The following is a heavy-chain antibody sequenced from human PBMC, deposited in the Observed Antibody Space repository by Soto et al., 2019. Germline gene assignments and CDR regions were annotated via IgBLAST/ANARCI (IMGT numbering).Heavy chain of an antibody. V-gene: IGHV3-48*03. CDR2: ISSSGSTI. Sequence: GGSLRLSCAAPGFTFSSYEMNWVRQAPGKGLEWVSYISSSGSTIYYADSVKGRFTISRDNAKNSLYLQMNSLRAEDTAVYYCARDSLFGMTTVTSWGQGTLVTVSS. CDR1: GFTFSSYE. CDR3: ARDSLFGMTTVTS. D-gene: IGHD4-17*01. J-gene: IGHJ4*02.